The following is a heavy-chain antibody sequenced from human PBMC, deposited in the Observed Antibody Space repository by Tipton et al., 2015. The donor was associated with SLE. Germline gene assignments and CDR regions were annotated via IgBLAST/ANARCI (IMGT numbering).Heavy chain of an antibody. J-gene: IGHJ4*02. V-gene: IGHV4-39*07. D-gene: IGHD4-17*01. CDR3: ARRIDYGDANYFDC. CDR2: IYYSGST. CDR1: GGSISSSSYY. Sequence: TLSLTCTVSGGSISSSSYYWGWIRQPPGKGLEWIGSIYYSGSTYYNPSLKSRVTISVDTSKNQFSLKLSSVTAADTAVYYCARRIDYGDANYFDCWGQGTLVTVSS.